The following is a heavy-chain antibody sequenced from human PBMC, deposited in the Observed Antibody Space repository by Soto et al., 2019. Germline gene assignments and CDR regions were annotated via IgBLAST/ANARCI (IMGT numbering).Heavy chain of an antibody. D-gene: IGHD6-13*01. CDR1: GYTFTSYY. J-gene: IGHJ4*02. Sequence: ASVKVSCKASGYTFTSYYMHWVRQAPGQGLEWMGIINPSGGSTRYAQKFQGRFTISRDNSKNTLYLQMNSLRAEDTAVYYCARDFWQQLAPFGYWGQGTLVTVSS. CDR2: INPSGGST. CDR3: ARDFWQQLAPFGY. V-gene: IGHV1-46*01.